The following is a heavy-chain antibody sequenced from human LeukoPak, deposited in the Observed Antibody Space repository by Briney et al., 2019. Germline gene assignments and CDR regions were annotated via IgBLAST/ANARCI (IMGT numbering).Heavy chain of an antibody. V-gene: IGHV3-53*01. CDR1: GFTVSSDY. CDR2: IYTGGST. D-gene: IGHD2-2*01. Sequence: GGSLRLSCAASGFTVSSDYMSWVRQAPGKWLEWVSVIYTGGSTYYADSVKGRFTISRDNSKNTLCLQMNSLRAEDTAVYYCARYCSDISCYSFDVWGQGTMVTVSS. CDR3: ARYCSDISCYSFDV. J-gene: IGHJ3*01.